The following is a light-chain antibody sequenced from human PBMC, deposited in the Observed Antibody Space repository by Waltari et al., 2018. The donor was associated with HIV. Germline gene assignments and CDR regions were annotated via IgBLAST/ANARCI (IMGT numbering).Light chain of an antibody. Sequence: QSALTQPASVSGSPGQSIPISCPGSSSDVGRYSYVSWYQQHPGKAPKLIIYAVNYRPSGVSNRFSGSKSGNTASLTISGLQAEDEADYYCNSYTSISTWVFGGGTKLTVL. J-gene: IGLJ3*02. CDR1: SSDVGRYSY. V-gene: IGLV2-14*01. CDR3: NSYTSISTWV. CDR2: AVN.